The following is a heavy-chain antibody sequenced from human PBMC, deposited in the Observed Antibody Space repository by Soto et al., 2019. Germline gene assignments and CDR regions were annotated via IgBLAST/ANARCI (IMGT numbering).Heavy chain of an antibody. J-gene: IGHJ4*02. CDR2: FYDGNT. V-gene: IGHV4-39*01. Sequence: SETLSLTCIVSGGSITRRSSYWAWIRQPPGKGLEWVGTFYDGNTYHNPSLRSRITIAVDTSKNQFSLKLDSVAAADTAFYYCATTRGLAVGGSFDYWGQGMLVTVSS. CDR3: ATTRGLAVGGSFDY. D-gene: IGHD3-10*01. CDR1: GGSITRRSSY.